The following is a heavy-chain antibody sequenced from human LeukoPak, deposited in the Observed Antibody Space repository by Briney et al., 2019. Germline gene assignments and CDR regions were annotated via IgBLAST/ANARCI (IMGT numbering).Heavy chain of an antibody. J-gene: IGHJ4*02. Sequence: APVKVSCKASGYTFTGYYMHWVRQAPGQGLEWMGWINPNSGGTNYAQKFQGRVTMTRDTSISTAYMELSRLRSDDTAVYYCARDDDFWSGYSLDYWGQGTLVTVSS. CDR3: ARDDDFWSGYSLDY. CDR2: INPNSGGT. CDR1: GYTFTGYY. V-gene: IGHV1-2*02. D-gene: IGHD3-3*01.